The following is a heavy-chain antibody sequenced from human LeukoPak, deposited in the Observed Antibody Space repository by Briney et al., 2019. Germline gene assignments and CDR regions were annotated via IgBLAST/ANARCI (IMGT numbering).Heavy chain of an antibody. J-gene: IGHJ4*02. CDR1: GYTFTSYD. CDR2: MNPNRGDT. Sequence: ASVKVSCKASGYTFTSYDIHWVRQATGQGLEWMGRMNPNRGDTDYAQKFQGRVTMTEDTSTDTAYMELSSLRSEDTAVYYCATWGSKWLLPYGYFDYWGQGTLVTVSS. D-gene: IGHD3-22*01. V-gene: IGHV1-8*01. CDR3: ATWGSKWLLPYGYFDY.